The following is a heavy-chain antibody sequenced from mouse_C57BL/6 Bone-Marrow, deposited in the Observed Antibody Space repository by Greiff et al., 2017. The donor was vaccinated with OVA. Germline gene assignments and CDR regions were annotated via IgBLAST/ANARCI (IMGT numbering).Heavy chain of an antibody. V-gene: IGHV1-53*01. CDR1: GYTFTSYW. CDR3: ATLWSLHREFDY. Sequence: VQVVESGTELVKPGASVKLSCKASGYTFTSYWMHWVKQRPGQGLEWIGNINPSNGGTNYNEKFKSKATLTVDKSSSTAYMQLSSLTSEDSAVYYCATLWSLHREFDYWGQGTTLTVSS. CDR2: INPSNGGT. D-gene: IGHD2-1*01. J-gene: IGHJ2*01.